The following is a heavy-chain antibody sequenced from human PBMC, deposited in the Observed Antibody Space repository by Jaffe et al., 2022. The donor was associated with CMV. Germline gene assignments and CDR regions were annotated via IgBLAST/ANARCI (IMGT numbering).Heavy chain of an antibody. CDR3: ARTYYYDSSGYTYYYGMDV. D-gene: IGHD3-22*01. Sequence: QVQLQESGPGLVKPSETLSLTCTVSGGSISSYYWSWIRQPAGKGLEWIGRIYTSGSTNYNPSLKSRVTMSVDTSKNQFSLKLSSVTAADTAVYYCARTYYYDSSGYTYYYGMDVWGQGTTVTVSS. CDR1: GGSISSYY. CDR2: IYTSGST. V-gene: IGHV4-4*07. J-gene: IGHJ6*02.